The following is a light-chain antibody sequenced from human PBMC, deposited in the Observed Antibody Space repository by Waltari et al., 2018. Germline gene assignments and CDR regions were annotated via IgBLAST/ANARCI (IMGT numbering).Light chain of an antibody. J-gene: IGKJ3*01. V-gene: IGKV4-1*01. CDR2: WAT. CDR1: QSVLYSSNNKNY. Sequence: DIVMTQSPDSLAVSRGERATINCKSSQSVLYSSNNKNYLTWYQQKPAQPPKLLIYWATTRESGVPDRFSGSKSGTSASLAITGLQAEDEADYYCQSYDSSLSGFYVFGTGT. CDR3: QSYDSSLSGFYV.